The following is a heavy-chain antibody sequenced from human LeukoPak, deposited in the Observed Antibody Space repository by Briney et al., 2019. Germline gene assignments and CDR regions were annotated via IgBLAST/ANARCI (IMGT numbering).Heavy chain of an antibody. D-gene: IGHD2-2*01. V-gene: IGHV1-69*01. J-gene: IGHJ4*02. CDR3: ARAEWEYQPPFDY. CDR2: IIPIFGTA. CDR1: GGTFSSYA. Sequence: SVKVSCKASGGTFSSYAISWVRQAPGQGLEWMGGIIPIFGTANYAQKFQGRVTITADESTSTAYMELSSLRSEDTAVYYCARAEWEYQPPFDYWGQGTLVTVSS.